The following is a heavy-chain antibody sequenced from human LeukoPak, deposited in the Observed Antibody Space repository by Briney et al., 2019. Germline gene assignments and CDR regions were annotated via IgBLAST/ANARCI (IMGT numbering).Heavy chain of an antibody. CDR2: INHSGST. V-gene: IGHV4-34*01. J-gene: IGHJ2*01. CDR1: GGSFSGYY. Sequence: SETLSLTCAVYGGSFSGYYWNWIRQSPGKGLEWIGDINHSGSTNYNPSLKSRVTISVDMSKNQFSLKVRSVTAADTAVYYCARMQGPRYFDLWGRGTLVTVSS. CDR3: ARMQGPRYFDL.